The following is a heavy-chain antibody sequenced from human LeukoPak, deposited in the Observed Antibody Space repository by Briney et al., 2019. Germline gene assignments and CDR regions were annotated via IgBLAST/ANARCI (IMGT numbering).Heavy chain of an antibody. Sequence: SETLSLTRTVSGYSISSDYYWGWIRQPPGKGLEWIGSIYHRGSTYYNPSLKSRVTISVDTSKNQFSLKLSSVTAADTALYYCATLPANQLRGFDYWGQGTLVTVSS. CDR1: GYSISSDYY. CDR2: IYHRGST. D-gene: IGHD2-2*01. J-gene: IGHJ4*02. V-gene: IGHV4-38-2*02. CDR3: ATLPANQLRGFDY.